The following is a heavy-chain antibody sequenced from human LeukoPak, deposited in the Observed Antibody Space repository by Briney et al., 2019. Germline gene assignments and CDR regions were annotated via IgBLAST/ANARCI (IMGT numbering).Heavy chain of an antibody. CDR1: GYIFTSYW. V-gene: IGHV5-51*01. D-gene: IGHD1-26*01. J-gene: IGHJ4*02. CDR2: IYPGDSDT. CDR3: AISLGTVGATK. Sequence: PGESLNISCKGSGYIFTSYWIGLGRHMPGKGVGWVGIIYPGDSDTRYSPSFPGQVTISADKSISTAYLQWSSLKASDTAVYYCAISLGTVGATKWGQGTLVTVSS.